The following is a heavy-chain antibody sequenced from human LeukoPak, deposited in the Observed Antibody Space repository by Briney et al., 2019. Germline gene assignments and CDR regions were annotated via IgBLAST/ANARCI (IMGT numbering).Heavy chain of an antibody. J-gene: IGHJ4*02. V-gene: IGHV4-34*01. CDR1: GGSFSGYY. Sequence: SETLSLTCAVYGGSFSGYYWSWIRQPPGEGLEWIGEINHSGSTNYNPSLKSRVTISVDTSKNQFSLKLSSVTAADTAVYYCARRLRHGSGWYDYWGQGTLVTVSS. D-gene: IGHD6-19*01. CDR3: ARRLRHGSGWYDY. CDR2: INHSGST.